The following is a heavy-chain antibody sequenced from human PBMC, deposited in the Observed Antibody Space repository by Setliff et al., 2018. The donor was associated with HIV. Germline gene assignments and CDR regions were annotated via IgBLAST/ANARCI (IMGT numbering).Heavy chain of an antibody. CDR2: ISHDGNNK. CDR1: GFTFSSYS. V-gene: IGHV3-30*01. Sequence: GGSLRLSCAASGFTFSSYSFHWVRQAPGKGLEWVTVISHDGNNKFYADSVKGRFTISRDNSKDTVSLQMTSLTSDDTAVYYCAKVDNGHCTSASCRDFDYWGQGTLVTVSS. CDR3: AKVDNGHCTSASCRDFDY. D-gene: IGHD2-2*03. J-gene: IGHJ4*02.